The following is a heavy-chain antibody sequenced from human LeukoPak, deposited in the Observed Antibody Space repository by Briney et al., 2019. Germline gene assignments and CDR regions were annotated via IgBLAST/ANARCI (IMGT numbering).Heavy chain of an antibody. CDR2: IYYSGST. Sequence: SETLSLTCTVSGGSISSYYWSWIRQPPGKGLEWIGYIYYSGSTNYNPSLKSRVTISVDTSKNQFSLKLSSVTAADTAVYYCAGFKESGTVTTYPYGMDVWGQGTTVTVSS. V-gene: IGHV4-59*01. J-gene: IGHJ6*02. CDR1: GGSISSYY. D-gene: IGHD4-11*01. CDR3: AGFKESGTVTTYPYGMDV.